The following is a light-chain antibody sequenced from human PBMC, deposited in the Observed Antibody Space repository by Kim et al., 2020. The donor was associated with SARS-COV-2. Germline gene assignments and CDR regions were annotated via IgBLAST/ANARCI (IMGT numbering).Light chain of an antibody. CDR3: HQYKSYSRT. V-gene: IGKV1-5*01. CDR1: QGISSW. Sequence: DIQMTQSPPTVSASVGDRVTITCRASQGISSWLAWYQQKPGKAPKLLLYAASNLQSGVPSRFSGSGSGTEFTLTISSLQPEDFATYYCHQYKSYSRTFGGGTKVDIK. CDR2: AAS. J-gene: IGKJ4*02.